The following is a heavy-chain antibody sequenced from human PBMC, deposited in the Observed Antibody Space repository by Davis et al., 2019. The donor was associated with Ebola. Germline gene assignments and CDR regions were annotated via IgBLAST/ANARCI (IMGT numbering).Heavy chain of an antibody. V-gene: IGHV3-73*01. J-gene: IGHJ6*02. CDR3: TSDGGYVIYYGMDV. D-gene: IGHD5-12*01. CDR1: GFTFSSYA. Sequence: GGSLRLSCAASGFTFSSYAMHWVRQASGKGLEWVGRIRSKANSYATAYAASVKGRFTISRDDSKNTAYLQMNSLKTEDTAVYYCTSDGGYVIYYGMDVWGQGTTVTVSS. CDR2: IRSKANSYAT.